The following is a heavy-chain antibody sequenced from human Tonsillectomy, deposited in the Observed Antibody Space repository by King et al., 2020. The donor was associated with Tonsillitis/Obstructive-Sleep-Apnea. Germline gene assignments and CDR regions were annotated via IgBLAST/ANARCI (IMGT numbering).Heavy chain of an antibody. CDR3: AKDISGVAFDI. J-gene: IGHJ3*02. V-gene: IGHV3-30*18. D-gene: IGHD6-25*01. CDR1: GFTFSSYG. Sequence: VQLVESGGGVVQPGRSLRLSCAASGFTFSSYGMHWVRQAPGKGLEWVAVISYDGSNKYYADSVKGRFTISRDNSKNTLYLQMNSLRAEDTAVYYCAKDISGVAFDIWGQGTMDTVSS. CDR2: ISYDGSNK.